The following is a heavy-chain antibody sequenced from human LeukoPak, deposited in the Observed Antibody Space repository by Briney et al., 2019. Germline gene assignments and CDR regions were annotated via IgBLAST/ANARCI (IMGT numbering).Heavy chain of an antibody. CDR3: SRVGPYCSSTTCYAGRAFDI. J-gene: IGHJ3*02. CDR1: GFTFGDYS. D-gene: IGHD2-2*01. Sequence: GGSLRLSCTASGFTFGDYSMSWVRQAPGKGLAWVSFISSKGFGGTTEYAASVKGRFTISRDDSKSIAYLQMNSLKTEDTAVYYCSRVGPYCSSTTCYAGRAFDIWGQGTMVTVSS. CDR2: ISSKGFGGTT. V-gene: IGHV3-49*04.